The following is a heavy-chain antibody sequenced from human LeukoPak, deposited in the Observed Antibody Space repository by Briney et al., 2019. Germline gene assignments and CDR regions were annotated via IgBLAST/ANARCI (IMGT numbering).Heavy chain of an antibody. J-gene: IGHJ3*02. CDR1: GGSFSGYY. CDR3: ARGGVVVPADAFDI. CDR2: INHSGSI. D-gene: IGHD2-2*01. Sequence: SETLSLTCAVYGGSFSGYYWSWIRQPPGKGLEWIGEINHSGSINYNPSLKSRVTISVDTSKNQFSLKLSSVTAADTAVYYCARGGVVVPADAFDIWGQGTMVTVSS. V-gene: IGHV4-34*01.